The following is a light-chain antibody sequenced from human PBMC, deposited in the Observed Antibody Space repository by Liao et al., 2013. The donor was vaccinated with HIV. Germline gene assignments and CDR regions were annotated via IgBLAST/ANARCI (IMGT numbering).Light chain of an antibody. CDR1: NIGGKS. CDR2: YDS. J-gene: IGLJ2*01. Sequence: SYELTQPPSVSVAPGQTARITCGGNNIGGKSVHWYRQKPGQAPVLVISYDSDRPSGIPERLSGSNSGNTATLTISRVEAGDEADYYCQVWDRSSDHPVFGGGTKLTVL. V-gene: IGLV3-21*04. CDR3: QVWDRSSDHPV.